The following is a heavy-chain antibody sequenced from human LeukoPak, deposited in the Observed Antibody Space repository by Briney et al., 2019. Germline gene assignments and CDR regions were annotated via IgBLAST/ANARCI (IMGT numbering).Heavy chain of an antibody. CDR3: ARDLRGSNAY. D-gene: IGHD1-26*01. CDR2: ISSNGGST. CDR1: GFTFSSYA. Sequence: GRSLRLSCAASGFTFSSYAMSWVRQAPGKGLEYVSGISSNGGSTNYANSVKGRFTISRDNSKNTLYLQMGSLRVEDMAVYYCARDLRGSNAYWGQGTLVTVSS. V-gene: IGHV3-64*01. J-gene: IGHJ4*02.